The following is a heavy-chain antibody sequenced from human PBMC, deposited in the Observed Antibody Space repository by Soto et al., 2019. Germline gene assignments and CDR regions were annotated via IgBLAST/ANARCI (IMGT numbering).Heavy chain of an antibody. CDR3: ARDRVAVAGTPKYNWLGP. CDR1: GDSVSSNTAA. J-gene: IGHJ5*01. CDR2: TYYRSKWYN. Sequence: PSQTLSLTCAISGDSVSSNTAAWNWIRQSPSRGLEWLGRTYYRSKWYNDYAVSVKSRITINPDTSKNQFSLQLNSVTPEDTAVYYCARDRVAVAGTPKYNWLGPWGKGTLVTVSS. V-gene: IGHV6-1*01. D-gene: IGHD6-19*01.